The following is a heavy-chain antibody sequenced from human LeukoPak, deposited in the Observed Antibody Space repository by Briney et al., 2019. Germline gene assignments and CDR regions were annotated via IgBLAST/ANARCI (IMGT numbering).Heavy chain of an antibody. CDR1: GGSVTSSGFY. Sequence: SETLSLTCTVSGGSVTSSGFYWSWIRQPPGKGLEWIGYTDYSGNTKYNPSLESRVTISVDTSRNQFSLKLTSVTAADTALYYCARDVDGFDPWGQGTLVTVS. CDR3: ARDVDGFDP. CDR2: TDYSGNT. V-gene: IGHV4-61*08. J-gene: IGHJ5*02. D-gene: IGHD5-12*01.